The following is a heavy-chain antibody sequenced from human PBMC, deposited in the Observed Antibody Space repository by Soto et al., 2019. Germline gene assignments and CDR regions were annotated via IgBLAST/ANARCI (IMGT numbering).Heavy chain of an antibody. D-gene: IGHD1-1*01. CDR1: GYGFTTYG. V-gene: IGHV1-18*01. CDR3: ARGGYGDY. Sequence: QVHLVQSGAEVKKPGASVKVSCKGSGYGFTTYGITRVRQAPGQGLEWMAWISAHNGNTNYAQKLQGRVTVTRDTSTSTAYMELRRLRSDDTAVYYCARGGYGDYWGQGALVTVSS. J-gene: IGHJ4*02. CDR2: ISAHNGNT.